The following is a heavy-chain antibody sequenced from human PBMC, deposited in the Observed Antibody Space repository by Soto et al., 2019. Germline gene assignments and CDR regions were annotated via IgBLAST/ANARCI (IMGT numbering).Heavy chain of an antibody. CDR1: GGSFSGYY. V-gene: IGHV4-34*01. CDR2: IKDGGNT. CDR3: AREAYYYGSGNAFDI. D-gene: IGHD3-10*01. J-gene: IGHJ3*02. Sequence: SETLSLTCAVYGGSFSGYYWSWIRQPPGKGLEWIGEIKDGGNTNYSPSLKSRVTISADTSKNQFSLKLSSVTAADTAVYYCAREAYYYGSGNAFDIWGQGTMVTVSS.